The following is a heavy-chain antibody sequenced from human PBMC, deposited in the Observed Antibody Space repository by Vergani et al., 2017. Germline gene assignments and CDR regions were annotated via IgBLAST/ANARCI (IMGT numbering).Heavy chain of an antibody. CDR3: ARDLRLLYNRLDP. J-gene: IGHJ5*02. CDR2: TWYDGNNK. CDR1: GYTFNQYG. D-gene: IGHD1-14*01. V-gene: IGHV3-33*01. Sequence: QVQLVESGGGVVQPGRSLRLSCAASGYTFNQYGMHWVRQAPDKGLEWVAVTWYDGNNKQYADSVKGRFTISRDNSKSTMYLQMNSLREEDTGVYYCARDLRLLYNRLDPWGQGTLVTVSS.